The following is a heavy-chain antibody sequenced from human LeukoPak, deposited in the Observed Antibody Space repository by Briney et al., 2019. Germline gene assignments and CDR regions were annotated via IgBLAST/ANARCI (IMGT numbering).Heavy chain of an antibody. V-gene: IGHV1-18*01. CDR3: ARDAEGLRFLEWLAGNYYYYGMDV. Sequence: APVKVSCKASGYTFTSYGISWVRQAPGQGLEWMGWISAYNGNTNYAQKLQGRVTMTTDTSTSTAYMELRSLRSDDTAVYYCARDAEGLRFLEWLAGNYYYYGMDVWGQGTTVTVSS. J-gene: IGHJ6*02. CDR2: ISAYNGNT. D-gene: IGHD3-3*01. CDR1: GYTFTSYG.